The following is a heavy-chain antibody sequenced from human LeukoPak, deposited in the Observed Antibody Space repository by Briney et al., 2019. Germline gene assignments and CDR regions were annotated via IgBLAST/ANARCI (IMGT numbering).Heavy chain of an antibody. D-gene: IGHD3/OR15-3a*01. CDR1: GGSISSSSYY. V-gene: IGHV4-39*07. Sequence: KPSETLSLACTVSGGSISSSSYYWGWIRHPPGKGLEWIGRIYTSGSTNYNPSLKSRVIMSVDTSKNQFSLKLSSVTAADTAVYYCARERRDWTYAFDIWGQGTMVTVSS. J-gene: IGHJ3*02. CDR2: IYTSGST. CDR3: ARERRDWTYAFDI.